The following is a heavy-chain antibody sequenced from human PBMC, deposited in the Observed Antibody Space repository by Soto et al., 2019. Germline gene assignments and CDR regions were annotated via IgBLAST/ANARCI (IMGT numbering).Heavy chain of an antibody. CDR1: GFTFNNYE. CDR2: IIISSSII. CDR3: ARVARGPPDY. D-gene: IGHD5-12*01. Sequence: GWSLRLSCAASGFTFNNYEMNWVRQAPGKGLEWVSYIIISSSIIYYADSVRGRFTISRDNAKNTLYLQMNSLRAEDTAVYYCARVARGPPDYWGQGTLVTVSS. J-gene: IGHJ4*02. V-gene: IGHV3-48*03.